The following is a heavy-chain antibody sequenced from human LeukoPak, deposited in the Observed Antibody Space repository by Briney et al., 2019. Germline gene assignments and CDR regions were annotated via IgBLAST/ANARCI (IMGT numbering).Heavy chain of an antibody. D-gene: IGHD6-13*01. J-gene: IGHJ3*02. CDR2: IYYSGST. CDR1: GGSISSSSYY. CDR3: AGTYSLYDAFDI. Sequence: SETLSLACTVSGGSISSSSYYWGWIRQPPGKGLEWIGSIYYSGSTYYNPSLKSRVTISVDTSKNQFSLKLSSVTAADTAVYYCAGTYSLYDAFDIWGQGTMVTVSS. V-gene: IGHV4-39*07.